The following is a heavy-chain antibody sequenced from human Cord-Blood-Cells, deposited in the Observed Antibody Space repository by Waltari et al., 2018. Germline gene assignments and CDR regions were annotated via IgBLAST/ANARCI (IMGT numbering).Heavy chain of an antibody. V-gene: IGHV1-69*12. Sequence: QVQLVQSGAEVKKPGSSVKVSCKASGGTFSSYAISWVRQAPGQGLEWMGGSTPIVGTANDEQKFQGRVTITADESTSTAYMELSSLRSEDTAVYYCARDLLKSSSWYYFDYWGQGTLVTVSS. D-gene: IGHD6-13*01. CDR1: GGTFSSYA. CDR3: ARDLLKSSSWYYFDY. CDR2: STPIVGTA. J-gene: IGHJ4*02.